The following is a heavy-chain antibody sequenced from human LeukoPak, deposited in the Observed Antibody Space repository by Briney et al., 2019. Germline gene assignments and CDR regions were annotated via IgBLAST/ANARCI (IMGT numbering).Heavy chain of an antibody. V-gene: IGHV6-1*01. J-gene: IGHJ6*02. CDR1: GDSVSSNSAA. Sequence: SQTLSLTCAISGDSVSSNSAAWNWIRQSPSRGLEWLGRTYHRSKWYNDYGVSVKSRITINPDTSKNQFSLQLNSVTPEDTAVYYCARWATVTFYYYYGMDVWGQGTTVTVSS. CDR3: ARWATVTFYYYYGMDV. CDR2: TYHRSKWYN. D-gene: IGHD4-17*01.